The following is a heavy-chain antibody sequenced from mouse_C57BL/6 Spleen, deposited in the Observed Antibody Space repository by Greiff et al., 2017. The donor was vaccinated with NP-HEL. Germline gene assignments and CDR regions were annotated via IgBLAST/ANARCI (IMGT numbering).Heavy chain of an antibody. Sequence: QVQLQQPGAELVKPGASVKLSCKASGYTFTSYWMHWVKQRPGRGLEWIGRIDPNSGGTKYNEKFKSKATLTVDKPSSPAYMQLSGLTSEDSAVYYCARSPIITTEVAGVMDYWGQGTSVTVSS. CDR3: ARSPIITTEVAGVMDY. CDR1: GYTFTSYW. V-gene: IGHV1-72*01. J-gene: IGHJ4*01. CDR2: IDPNSGGT. D-gene: IGHD1-1*01.